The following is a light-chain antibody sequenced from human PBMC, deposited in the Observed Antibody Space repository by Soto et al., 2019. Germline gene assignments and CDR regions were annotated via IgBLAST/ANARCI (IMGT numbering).Light chain of an antibody. Sequence: QSALTQPASVSGSPGQSITISCAGTSSDVGAYNFVSWYQQHPGKAPKFMIYEVSNRPSGVSNRFSGSKSGNTASLTISGLQAEDEADYYCCSFTSSTTVIFGGGTKLTVL. CDR1: SSDVGAYNF. CDR2: EVS. J-gene: IGLJ2*01. CDR3: CSFTSSTTVI. V-gene: IGLV2-14*01.